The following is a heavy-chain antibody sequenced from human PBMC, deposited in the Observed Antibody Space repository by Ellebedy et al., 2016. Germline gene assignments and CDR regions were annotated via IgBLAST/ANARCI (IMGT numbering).Heavy chain of an antibody. J-gene: IGHJ4*02. CDR2: ITSGGTT. V-gene: IGHV3-23*01. CDR1: GVTFSSYA. Sequence: GGSLRLSXAASGVTFSSYAMTWVRQAPGEGLEWVSAITSGGTTYYTDSVKGRFTISRDNAKNTLFLQMNSLRAEDSGIYYCATDRNRVRDIWGQGTLVTVSS. CDR3: ATDRNRVRDI. D-gene: IGHD2-21*02.